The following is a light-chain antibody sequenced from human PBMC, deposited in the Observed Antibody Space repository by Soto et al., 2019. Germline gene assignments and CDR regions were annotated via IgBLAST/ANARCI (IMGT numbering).Light chain of an antibody. CDR2: EVN. V-gene: IGLV2-8*01. CDR1: SSDVGGYNY. Sequence: QSVLTQPPSASGSPGQSVAISCTGTSSDVGGYNYVSWYQQHPGKAPKLMIYEVNKRPSGVPDRFSGSKSGNTASLTVSGLQAEDDADYYCSSYPGSRNAFGTGTKVTV. CDR3: SSYPGSRNA. J-gene: IGLJ1*01.